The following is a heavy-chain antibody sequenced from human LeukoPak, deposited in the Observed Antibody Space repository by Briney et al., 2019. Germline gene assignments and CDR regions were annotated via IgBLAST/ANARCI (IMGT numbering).Heavy chain of an antibody. Sequence: GGSLRLSCAASGFTFSTYWMHWVRQVPGKGLVWVSRLDSDGSSTTYADSVKGRLTISRDNAKNTLYLQMNGLRVEDTAVYFCARGMDYYDNRGYTTDSWGQGTLVTVAS. CDR3: ARGMDYYDNRGYTTDS. CDR2: LDSDGSST. CDR1: GFTFSTYW. D-gene: IGHD3-22*01. J-gene: IGHJ4*02. V-gene: IGHV3-74*01.